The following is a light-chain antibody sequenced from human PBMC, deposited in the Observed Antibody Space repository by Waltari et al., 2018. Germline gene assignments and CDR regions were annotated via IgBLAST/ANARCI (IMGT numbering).Light chain of an antibody. Sequence: QPVLRQPPPVSPAPGQKVPTSCSESAFKLEKKFESWYQQLPGTAPKPLIFENNRRPSGVPNRFSGSKSGTSATLGITGLQTGDEADYYCGTWDTNLSAWVFGGGTKLTVL. J-gene: IGLJ3*02. CDR3: GTWDTNLSAWV. V-gene: IGLV1-51*02. CDR1: AFKLEKKF. CDR2: ENN.